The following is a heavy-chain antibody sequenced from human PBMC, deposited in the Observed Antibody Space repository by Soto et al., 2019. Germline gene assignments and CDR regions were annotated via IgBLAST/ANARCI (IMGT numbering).Heavy chain of an antibody. CDR2: ISYEGSNK. D-gene: IGHD4-4*01. CDR3: AGPLWRDDYNWGYFDL. J-gene: IGHJ2*01. V-gene: IGHV3-30-3*01. CDR1: GFTFSSDA. Sequence: QVQLVESGGGVVQPGRSLRLSCAASGFTFSSDAMHWVRQAPGKGLEWVAVISYEGSNKYYANSVKGQFTVSRDNXKXXLHQQMNSLRAEDTAVYYCAGPLWRDDYNWGYFDLWGRGTLVTVSS.